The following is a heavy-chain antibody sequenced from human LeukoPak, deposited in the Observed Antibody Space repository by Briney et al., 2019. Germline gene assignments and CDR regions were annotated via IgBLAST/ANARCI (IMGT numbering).Heavy chain of an antibody. CDR1: GFTFINYN. J-gene: IGHJ4*02. D-gene: IGHD3-10*02. CDR2: ISSSSVYK. V-gene: IGHV3-21*01. CDR3: AREMVFGEP. Sequence: GGSLRLSCAASGFTFINYNMNWVRQAPGKGLEWVSSISSSSVYKYYADSVKGRFTISRDNAKNSLFLQMNRLRAEDTAVYYCAREMVFGEPWGQGTLVTVSS.